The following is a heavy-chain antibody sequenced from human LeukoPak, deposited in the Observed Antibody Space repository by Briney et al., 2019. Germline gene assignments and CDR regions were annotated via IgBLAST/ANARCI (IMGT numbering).Heavy chain of an antibody. J-gene: IGHJ4*02. CDR2: INHSGST. D-gene: IGHD3-16*02. CDR3: ASLSKGYLRLKDDY. V-gene: IGHV4-34*01. CDR1: GGSFSGYY. Sequence: SETLSLTCAVYGGSFSGYYWSWIRQPPGKGLEWIGEINHSGSTNYNPSLKSRVTISVDTSKNQFSLKLSSVTAADTAVYYCASLSKGYLRLKDDYWGQGTLVTVSS.